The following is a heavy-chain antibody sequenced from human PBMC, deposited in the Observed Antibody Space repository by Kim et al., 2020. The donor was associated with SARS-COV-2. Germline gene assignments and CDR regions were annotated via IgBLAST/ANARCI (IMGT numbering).Heavy chain of an antibody. V-gene: IGHV3-48*02. J-gene: IGHJ4*02. Sequence: GGSLRLSCAATGFTFSTYNMDWVRQAPGKGLEWVSYISSSSSKMYSADSVKGRFTISRDNAKNSLYLQMNSLRDEDTAVYYCARDSRGGSYFDSWGQGTL. D-gene: IGHD3-16*01. CDR1: GFTFSTYN. CDR3: ARDSRGGSYFDS. CDR2: ISSSSSKM.